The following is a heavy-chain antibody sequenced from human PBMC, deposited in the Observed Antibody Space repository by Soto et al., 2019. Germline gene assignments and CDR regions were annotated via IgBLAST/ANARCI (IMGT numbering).Heavy chain of an antibody. J-gene: IGHJ5*02. CDR1: GFTFSGSS. CDR2: IRSKANSYAT. Sequence: GGSLRLSCAASGFTFSGSSMHWVRQASGEGLEWVGRIRSKANSYATAYAASVKGRFTISRDDSKNTAYLQMNSLKTEDTAVYYCTRLERYYDSSGYYYDWFDPWGQGTLVTVSS. CDR3: TRLERYYDSSGYYYDWFDP. V-gene: IGHV3-73*01. D-gene: IGHD3-22*01.